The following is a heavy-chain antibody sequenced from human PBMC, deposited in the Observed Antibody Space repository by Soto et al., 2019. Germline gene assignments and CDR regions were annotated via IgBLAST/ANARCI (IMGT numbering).Heavy chain of an antibody. CDR2: IKQDGSEK. J-gene: IGHJ3*02. Sequence: EVQLVESGGGLVQPGGSLRLSCAASGFTFSSYWMSWVRQAPGKGLEWVANIKQDGSEKYYVDSVKGRFTISRDNAKNSLYLQMNSLRAEDTAVYYCARESLGYCSGGSCPFDAFDIWGQGTMVTVSS. V-gene: IGHV3-7*03. D-gene: IGHD2-15*01. CDR3: ARESLGYCSGGSCPFDAFDI. CDR1: GFTFSSYW.